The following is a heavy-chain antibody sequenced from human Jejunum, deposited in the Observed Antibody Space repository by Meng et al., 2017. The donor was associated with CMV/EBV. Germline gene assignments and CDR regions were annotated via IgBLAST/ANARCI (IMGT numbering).Heavy chain of an antibody. Sequence: QVELVQAGAEVKKPGASVKVSCKASGYTFTSYDINWVRQGTGQGLEWMGWMNPSRGTTGYEQKFQGRVTMTRNISKSTAYMDLSSLRSEDTAVYYCATGVADFEYWGQGTLVTVSS. CDR2: MNPSRGTT. J-gene: IGHJ4*02. V-gene: IGHV1-8*01. CDR1: GYTFTSYD. D-gene: IGHD6-19*01. CDR3: ATGVADFEY.